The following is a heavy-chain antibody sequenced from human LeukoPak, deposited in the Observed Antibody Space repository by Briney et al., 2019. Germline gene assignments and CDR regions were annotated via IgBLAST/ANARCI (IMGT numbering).Heavy chain of an antibody. CDR2: IIPILGIA. Sequence: ASVKVSRKASGGTFSSYAISWVRQAPGQGLEWMGRIIPILGIANYAQKFQGRVTITADKSTSTAYMELSSLRSEDTAVYYCARRRDTNYYGSGSYNYWGQGTLVTVSS. CDR1: GGTFSSYA. V-gene: IGHV1-69*04. D-gene: IGHD3-10*01. J-gene: IGHJ4*02. CDR3: ARRRDTNYYGSGSYNY.